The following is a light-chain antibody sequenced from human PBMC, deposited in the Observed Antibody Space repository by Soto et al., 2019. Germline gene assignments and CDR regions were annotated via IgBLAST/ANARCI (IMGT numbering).Light chain of an antibody. CDR2: EVT. CDR1: SSDVGGYNY. CDR3: SSFAGSRYV. V-gene: IGLV2-8*01. Sequence: QSVVTQPPSASGSPGQSVTISCTGTSSDVGGYNYVSWYQQHPGKAPKLMIYEVTKRPSGVPDRFSGSKSGNTASLTVSGLQVEDEADYYCSSFAGSRYVFGTGTKLTVL. J-gene: IGLJ1*01.